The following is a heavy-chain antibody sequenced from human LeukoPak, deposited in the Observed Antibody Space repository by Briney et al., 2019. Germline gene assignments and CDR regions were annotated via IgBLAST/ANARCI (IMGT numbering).Heavy chain of an antibody. D-gene: IGHD1-26*01. CDR1: GASISGSGYY. V-gene: IGHV4-39*01. J-gene: IGHJ4*02. CDR3: ARLGYIVGATHHDY. CDR2: IYYSGST. Sequence: SETLSLTCAVSGASISGSGYYWGWIRQPPGKGLEWIGNIYYSGSTYYNASLQSRVTISIDMSKNEFSLRLNSVTAADTAVYYCARLGYIVGATHHDYWGQGTLVTVSS.